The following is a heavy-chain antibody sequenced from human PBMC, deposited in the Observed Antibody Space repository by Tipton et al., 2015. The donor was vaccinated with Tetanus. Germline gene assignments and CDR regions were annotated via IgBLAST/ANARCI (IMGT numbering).Heavy chain of an antibody. CDR1: GGSFSEFY. J-gene: IGHJ6*02. V-gene: IGHV4-34*01. CDR2: IDHSGST. CDR3: ARRPRLGVVIGWGYSYHGVHV. D-gene: IGHD3-3*01. Sequence: TLSLTCAVSGGSFSEFYWTWIRQPPGKGLEWIGEIDHSGSTNYNPSLKSRVTISGDTSKNQFSLKVSSVTAADTAVYYCARRPRLGVVIGWGYSYHGVHVWGQVTTVTVSS.